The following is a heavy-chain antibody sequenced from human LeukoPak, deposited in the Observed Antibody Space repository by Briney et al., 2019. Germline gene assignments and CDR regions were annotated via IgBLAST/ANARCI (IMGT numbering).Heavy chain of an antibody. Sequence: GGSLRLSCAASGFTFSRYEMNWVRQAPGKGLEWVSYISTSGTTIYYADSVKGRFTISRDNAKHSLYLQMNSLRAEDTAVYYCTRDLDGSGSYNWFDPWGQGTLVTVSS. V-gene: IGHV3-48*03. CDR2: ISTSGTTI. D-gene: IGHD3-10*01. J-gene: IGHJ5*02. CDR1: GFTFSRYE. CDR3: TRDLDGSGSYNWFDP.